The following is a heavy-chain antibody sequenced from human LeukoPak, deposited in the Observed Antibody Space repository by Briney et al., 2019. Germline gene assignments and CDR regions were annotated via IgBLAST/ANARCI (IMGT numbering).Heavy chain of an antibody. D-gene: IGHD3-10*01. V-gene: IGHV4-59*01. Sequence: SETLSLTCTVSGGSISSYYWSWIRQPPGKGLECIGYIHYTGSTNYNPSLKSRVTISVDTSKNQSSLRLSSVTAADTAIYYCARGGYYGSGNDFRFDPWGQGTLVTVSS. CDR1: GGSISSYY. CDR2: IHYTGST. CDR3: ARGGYYGSGNDFRFDP. J-gene: IGHJ5*02.